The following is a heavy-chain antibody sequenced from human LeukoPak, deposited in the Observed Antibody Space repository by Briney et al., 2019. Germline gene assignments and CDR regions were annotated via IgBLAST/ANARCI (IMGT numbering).Heavy chain of an antibody. D-gene: IGHD3-10*01. Sequence: GASVKVSCKASGGTFSSYAISWVRQAPGQGLEWMGGIIPIFGTANYAQEFQGRVTITADKSTSTAYMELSSLRSEDTAVYYCARENPITMVRGVIITGAFDIWGQGTMVTVSS. CDR1: GGTFSSYA. CDR2: IIPIFGTA. CDR3: ARENPITMVRGVIITGAFDI. V-gene: IGHV1-69*06. J-gene: IGHJ3*02.